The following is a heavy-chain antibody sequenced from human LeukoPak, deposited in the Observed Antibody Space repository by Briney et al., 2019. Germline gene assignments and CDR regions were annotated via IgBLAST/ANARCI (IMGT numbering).Heavy chain of an antibody. D-gene: IGHD6-13*01. CDR1: GFTFNSYG. V-gene: IGHV3-30*18. CDR2: ISYDGSNK. CDR3: AKGIAAAGTRVYYYYYMDV. Sequence: AGGSLRLSCAASGFTFNSYGMHWVRQAPGKGLEWVAVISYDGSNKYYADSVKGRFTISRDNSKNTLYLQMNSLRAEDTAVYYCAKGIAAAGTRVYYYYYMDVWGKGTTVTVSS. J-gene: IGHJ6*03.